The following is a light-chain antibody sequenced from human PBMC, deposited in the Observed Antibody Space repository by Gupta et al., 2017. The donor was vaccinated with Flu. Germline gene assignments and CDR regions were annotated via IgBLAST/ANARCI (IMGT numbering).Light chain of an antibody. CDR3: MQGTHWLWT. CDR1: QGLVFSDGNIY. V-gene: IGKV2-30*01. CDR2: KIS. Sequence: DVVMTQSPLSLPVTLGQPASISCRSSQGLVFSDGNIYLNWFHQRPGQSPRRLIYKISERDSGVPDRFSGSGSGTDFTLKISRVEAEDVGVYYCMQGTHWLWTFGQGTKVEI. J-gene: IGKJ1*01.